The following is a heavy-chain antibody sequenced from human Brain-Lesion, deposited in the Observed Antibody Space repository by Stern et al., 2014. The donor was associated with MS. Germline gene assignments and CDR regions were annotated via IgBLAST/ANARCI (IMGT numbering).Heavy chain of an antibody. D-gene: IGHD1-26*01. J-gene: IGHJ4*02. CDR2: IYYSGFT. Sequence: QVQLQESGPGLVKPSETLSLTCTVSGGSISSSSYYWAWIRQPPGKGLEWIGHIYYSGFTYFNPSLKSRVTISVDTSKNQFSLKLSSVTAADTAVYYCARHDSVPRPSQLYSARDRGPGYFDYWGQGTLVTVSS. V-gene: IGHV4-39*01. CDR1: GGSISSSSYY. CDR3: ARHDSVPRPSQLYSARDRGPGYFDY.